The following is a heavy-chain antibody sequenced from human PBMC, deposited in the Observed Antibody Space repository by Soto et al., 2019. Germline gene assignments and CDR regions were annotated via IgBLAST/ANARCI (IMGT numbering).Heavy chain of an antibody. J-gene: IGHJ4*02. CDR2: ISGSGAGT. Sequence: EVQLLESGGGLVQPGGSLRLSCAASGFTFSNYGMSWVRQAPGKGLEWVSAISGSGAGTNYADSVKGRVTFSRDNSKITLFLKMISLRAEDTAVYYCAKGSPDSRGYHFFFDYWGQGTLVTVSS. CDR1: GFTFSNYG. V-gene: IGHV3-23*01. D-gene: IGHD3-22*01. CDR3: AKGSPDSRGYHFFFDY.